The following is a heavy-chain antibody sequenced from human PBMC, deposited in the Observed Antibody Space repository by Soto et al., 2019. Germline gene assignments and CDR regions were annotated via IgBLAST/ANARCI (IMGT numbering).Heavy chain of an antibody. V-gene: IGHV4-39*01. CDR2: IYYSGST. CDR3: ARQGCSGGSCYGHFDY. J-gene: IGHJ4*02. D-gene: IGHD2-15*01. CDR1: GGSTRSNSYY. Sequence: SETLSLPWTVSGGSTRSNSYYWGCVRQPPRKGVEWIGGIYYSGSTYYNPSLKSRVTISVDTSKNQFSLKLSSVTAADTAVYYCARQGCSGGSCYGHFDYWGQGTLVTVSS.